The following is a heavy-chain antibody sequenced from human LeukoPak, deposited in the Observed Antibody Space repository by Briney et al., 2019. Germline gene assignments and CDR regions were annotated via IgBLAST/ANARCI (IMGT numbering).Heavy chain of an antibody. V-gene: IGHV1-18*01. CDR2: ISAYNGDT. D-gene: IGHD2-2*01. CDR1: AYTFTTYG. J-gene: IGHJ4*02. Sequence: ASVTLSCTASAYTFTTYGISWVRQPPAQGMERMGWISAYNGDTYYAQRVQGRVTVTTDTSISTVYMELRSLRADDTAVYYCAREYCSSIACYGPDYWGQGTLVSVSS. CDR3: AREYCSSIACYGPDY.